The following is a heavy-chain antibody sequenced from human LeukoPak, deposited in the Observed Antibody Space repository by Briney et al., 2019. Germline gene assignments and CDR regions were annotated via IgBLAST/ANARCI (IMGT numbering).Heavy chain of an antibody. D-gene: IGHD2-15*01. V-gene: IGHV3-23*01. J-gene: IGHJ4*02. CDR3: AKADKGYCSGGSCYSGGY. CDR2: ISGSGGST. CDR1: GFTFSSYA. Sequence: GGSLRLSCAASGFTFSSYAMSWVRQAPGKGLEWVSAISGSGGSTYYADSVKGRFTISRDNSKNTLYLQVNSLRAEDTAVYYCAKADKGYCSGGSCYSGGYWGQGTLVTVSS.